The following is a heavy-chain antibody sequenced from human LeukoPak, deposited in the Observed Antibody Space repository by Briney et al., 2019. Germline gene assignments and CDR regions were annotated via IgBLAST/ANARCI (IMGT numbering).Heavy chain of an antibody. D-gene: IGHD6-13*01. CDR2: IYYSGTT. CDR3: ARGEDIAAAGLDY. J-gene: IGHJ4*02. Sequence: SETLSLTCTVSGGSISSSTYYWGWIRQPPGKRLEWIGSIYYSGTTYYSPSLKSRVTISADTSQNQFSLKLTSMTAADTAVYYCARGEDIAAAGLDYWGQGTLVTVSS. CDR1: GGSISSSTYY. V-gene: IGHV4-39*01.